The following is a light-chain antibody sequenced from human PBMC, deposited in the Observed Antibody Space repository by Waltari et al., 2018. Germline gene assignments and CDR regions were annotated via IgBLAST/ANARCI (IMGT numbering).Light chain of an antibody. CDR1: QSVLYSSNNKNF. Sequence: DIVMTQSPDSLAAFLGERATINCKSSQSVLYSSNNKNFLAWYQQKPGQPPKLLIYWASTRESGVPARFSGSGSATNFTLTISSLQAEDVAVYYCQQYYNIPVTFGGGTKVEIK. J-gene: IGKJ4*01. CDR2: WAS. V-gene: IGKV4-1*01. CDR3: QQYYNIPVT.